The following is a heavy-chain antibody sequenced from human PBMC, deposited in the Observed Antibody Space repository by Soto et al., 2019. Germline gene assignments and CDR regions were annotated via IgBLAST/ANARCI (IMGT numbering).Heavy chain of an antibody. V-gene: IGHV3-11*01. CDR1: GFTFSDYY. J-gene: IGHJ6*03. CDR2: ISSSGSTI. Sequence: GGSLRLSCAASGFTFSDYYMSWIRQAPGKGLEWVSYISSSGSTIYYADSVKGRFTISRDNAKNSLYLQMNSLRAEDTAVYYCARARITIFGVVIINYYMDVWGKGTTVTVSS. D-gene: IGHD3-3*01. CDR3: ARARITIFGVVIINYYMDV.